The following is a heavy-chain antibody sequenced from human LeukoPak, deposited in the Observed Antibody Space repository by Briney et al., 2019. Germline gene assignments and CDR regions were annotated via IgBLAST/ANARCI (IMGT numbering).Heavy chain of an antibody. CDR2: INPSGGST. D-gene: IGHD4-17*01. CDR3: ARGDYAANWFDP. CDR1: GYTFTSYY. J-gene: IGHJ5*02. Sequence: GASVKVSCKASGYTFTSYYMHWVRQASGQGLEWMGIINPSGGSTSYAQKFQGRVTMTRDMSTSTAYMELRSLRSDDTAVYYCARGDYAANWFDPWGQGTLVTVSS. V-gene: IGHV1-46*01.